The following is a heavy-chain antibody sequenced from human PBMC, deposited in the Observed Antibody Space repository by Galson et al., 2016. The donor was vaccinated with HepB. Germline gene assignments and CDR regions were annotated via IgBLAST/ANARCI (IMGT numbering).Heavy chain of an antibody. Sequence: SLRLSCAASGFTFSIAWMSWVRQAPGKGLEWIGRIKSKTDGGTTDFAAPVKSRCTISRDDSKNTLYLQMNSLKTEDTAVYYCTTGKGAIWGQGTLVTVSS. CDR1: GFTFSIAW. J-gene: IGHJ4*02. CDR2: IKSKTDGGTT. CDR3: TTGKGAI. V-gene: IGHV3-15*01. D-gene: IGHD2-2*02.